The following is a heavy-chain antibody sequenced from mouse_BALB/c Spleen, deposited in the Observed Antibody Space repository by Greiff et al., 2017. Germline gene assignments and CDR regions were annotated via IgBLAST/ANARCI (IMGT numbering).Heavy chain of an antibody. CDR2: IYPGNSDT. Sequence: EVQLHQSGTVLARPGASVKMSCKASGYTFTSYWMHWVKQRPGQGLEWIGAIYPGNSDTSYNQKFKGKAKLTAVTSTSTAYMELSSLTNEDSAVYYCTRGESIDYDWGYYFDYWGQGTTLTVSS. CDR1: GYTFTSYW. CDR3: TRGESIDYDWGYYFDY. V-gene: IGHV1-5*01. J-gene: IGHJ2*01. D-gene: IGHD2-4*01.